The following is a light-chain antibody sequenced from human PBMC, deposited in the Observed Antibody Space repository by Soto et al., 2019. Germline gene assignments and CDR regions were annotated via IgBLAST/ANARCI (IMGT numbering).Light chain of an antibody. CDR3: CSYAGSYTLV. Sequence: QSALTRPRSVSGSPGQSVTISCTGTSSDIGGYNFVSWYQQHPGKAPKVMLYDVSKRPSGVPDRFSGSKSGNTASLTISGLQADDEADYYCCSYAGSYTLVFGGGTKLTVL. J-gene: IGLJ2*01. V-gene: IGLV2-11*01. CDR2: DVS. CDR1: SSDIGGYNF.